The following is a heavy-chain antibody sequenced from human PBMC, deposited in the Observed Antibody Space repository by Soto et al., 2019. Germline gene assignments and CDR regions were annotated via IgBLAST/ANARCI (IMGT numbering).Heavy chain of an antibody. V-gene: IGHV3-21*04. CDR1: GFTFSSYS. Sequence: PGGSLRLSCAASGFTFSSYSMNWVRQAPGKGLEWVSSISSSSSYIYYADSVKGRFTISRDNSKNTLYLQMNSLRAEDTAVYYCARRVVINSEYYFDYWGQGTLVTVSS. CDR3: ARRVVINSEYYFDY. CDR2: ISSSSSYI. J-gene: IGHJ4*02. D-gene: IGHD3-3*01.